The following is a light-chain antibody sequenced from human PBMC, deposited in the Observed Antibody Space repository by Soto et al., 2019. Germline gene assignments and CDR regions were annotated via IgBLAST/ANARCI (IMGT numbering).Light chain of an antibody. CDR2: KAS. Sequence: DIQMTQSPSTLSASVGDRVTITCRASQSISSWLAWYQQKPGKAPRLLIYKASTLESGVPSRFSGSGSGPEFTLTISSLQPDDFATYYCQQHNNYLRTFGQGTKVEIK. CDR1: QSISSW. J-gene: IGKJ1*01. V-gene: IGKV1-5*03. CDR3: QQHNNYLRT.